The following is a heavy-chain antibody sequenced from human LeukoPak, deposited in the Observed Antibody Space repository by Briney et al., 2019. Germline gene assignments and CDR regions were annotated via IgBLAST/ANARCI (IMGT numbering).Heavy chain of an antibody. CDR3: AHITVRLSGWPPRRTFDF. D-gene: IGHD3-16*02. V-gene: IGHV2-5*02. J-gene: IGHJ4*02. CDR1: GFSLNTNGVG. Sequence: SGPTLVKPTQTLTLTCTFSGFSLNTNGVGVGWIRQPPGKALESLALIYWDDDERLSPSLKSRLSITKDPSRNQVVLTMTNMDPVDTATYFCAHITVRLSGWPPRRTFDFWGQGILVTVSS. CDR2: IYWDDDE.